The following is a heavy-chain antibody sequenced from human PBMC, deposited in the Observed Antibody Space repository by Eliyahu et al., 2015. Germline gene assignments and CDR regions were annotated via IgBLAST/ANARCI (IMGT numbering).Heavy chain of an antibody. D-gene: IGHD2-2*01. J-gene: IGHJ4*02. CDR3: AKGSRAYCSGAICYDCDH. CDR1: GFSFSNYA. Sequence: SCAASGFSFSNYAMNWVRQAPGKELEWVSSIIGSGVHTYYADSVKGRFTISRDNSKNTVSLDINNLRAEDTAVYYCAKGSRAYCSGAICYDCDHWGQGTLVTVSS. V-gene: IGHV3-23*01. CDR2: IIGSGVHT.